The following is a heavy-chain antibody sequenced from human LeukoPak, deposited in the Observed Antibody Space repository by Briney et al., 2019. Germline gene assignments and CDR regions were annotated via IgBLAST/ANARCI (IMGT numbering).Heavy chain of an antibody. CDR1: GSTFSSHG. CDR2: IWYDGSNY. Sequence: PGRSLRLSSAASGSTFSSHGMHWVRQAPGKGLEWVAVIWYDGSNYYYADSVKGRFTISRDNSKNTVYLQMNSLRAEDTAVYYCGRKCSSSWYIDYWGQGTLVTVSS. CDR3: GRKCSSSWYIDY. D-gene: IGHD6-13*01. V-gene: IGHV3-33*01. J-gene: IGHJ4*02.